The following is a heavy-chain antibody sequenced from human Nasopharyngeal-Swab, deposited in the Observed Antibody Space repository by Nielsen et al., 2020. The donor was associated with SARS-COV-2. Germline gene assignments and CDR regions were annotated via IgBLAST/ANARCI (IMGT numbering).Heavy chain of an antibody. V-gene: IGHV1-18*01. J-gene: IGHJ6*02. CDR2: ISAYNGNT. CDR1: GYTFTSYG. Sequence: ASVKVSCKASGYTFTSYGISWVRQAPGQGLEWMGWISAYNGNTNYAQKLQGRVTMTTDTSTSTAYMELRSLRSDDTAVYYCARDTYDFWIKLHYYYYYGMDVWGQGTTVTVSS. D-gene: IGHD3-3*01. CDR3: ARDTYDFWIKLHYYYYYGMDV.